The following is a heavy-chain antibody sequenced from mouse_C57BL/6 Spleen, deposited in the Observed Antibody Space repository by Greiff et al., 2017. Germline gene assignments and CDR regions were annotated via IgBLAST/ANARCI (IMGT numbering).Heavy chain of an antibody. V-gene: IGHV5-6*01. CDR1: GFTFSSYD. Sequence: EVKLMESGGDLVKPGGSLKLSCAASGFTFSSYDMSWVRQTPEKRPEWVATISSGGSYTYYPDSVKGRFTIARDNAKNTLYLQMSSLKSEDTAMYYCARQSNYYAMDYWGQGTSVTVSS. J-gene: IGHJ4*01. D-gene: IGHD2-5*01. CDR3: ARQSNYYAMDY. CDR2: ISSGGSYT.